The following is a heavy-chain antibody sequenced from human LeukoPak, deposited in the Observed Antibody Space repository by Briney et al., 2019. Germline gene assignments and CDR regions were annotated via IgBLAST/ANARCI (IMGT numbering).Heavy chain of an antibody. Sequence: GGSLRLSCAASGFTFSSYGMHWVRQAPGTGLEWVAVISYDGSNKYYADSVKGRFTISRDNSKNTLYLQMNSLRAEDTAVYYCAKEGITMVRGVIPAYYYYMDVWGKGTTVTVSS. CDR2: ISYDGSNK. CDR1: GFTFSSYG. D-gene: IGHD3-10*01. J-gene: IGHJ6*03. V-gene: IGHV3-30*18. CDR3: AKEGITMVRGVIPAYYYYMDV.